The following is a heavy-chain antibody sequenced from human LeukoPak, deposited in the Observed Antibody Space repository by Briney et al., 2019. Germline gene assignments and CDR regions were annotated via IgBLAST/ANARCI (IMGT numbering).Heavy chain of an antibody. D-gene: IGHD4-17*01. J-gene: IGHJ3*02. Sequence: SETLSLTCAVSGYSISSGYYWGWIRQPPGKGLEWIGSIYHSGSTYYNPSLKSRVTISVDTSKNQFSLKLSSVTAADTAVYYCARANGDYTLDAFDIWGQGTMVTVSS. CDR1: GYSISSGYY. CDR2: IYHSGST. CDR3: ARANGDYTLDAFDI. V-gene: IGHV4-38-2*01.